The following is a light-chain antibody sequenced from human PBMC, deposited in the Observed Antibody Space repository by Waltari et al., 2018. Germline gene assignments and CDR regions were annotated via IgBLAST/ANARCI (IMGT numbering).Light chain of an antibody. V-gene: IGKV3-11*01. CDR2: GAS. CDR3: HQRSNWPIT. Sequence: EIVLTQSPATLSLSPGERVTLSCRASQSVDNYLLWYQQKPGQTPRLLIYGASNRATGIPARFSGSGSGTDFTLTIDSLESEDFAAYYCHQRSNWPITFGQGTRLEIK. CDR1: QSVDNY. J-gene: IGKJ5*01.